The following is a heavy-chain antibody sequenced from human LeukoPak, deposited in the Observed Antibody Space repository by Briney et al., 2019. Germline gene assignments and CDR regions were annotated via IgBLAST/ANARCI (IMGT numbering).Heavy chain of an antibody. V-gene: IGHV1-3*01. Sequence: ASVKVSCKASGYTFTSYAMHWVRQAPGQRLEWMGWINAGNGNTKYSQKFQGRVTITRDTSASTAYMELSSLRSEDTAVYYCARGLYGSGSSDYYFDYWGQGTLVTVSS. CDR2: INAGNGNT. J-gene: IGHJ4*02. CDR1: GYTFTSYA. D-gene: IGHD3-10*01. CDR3: ARGLYGSGSSDYYFDY.